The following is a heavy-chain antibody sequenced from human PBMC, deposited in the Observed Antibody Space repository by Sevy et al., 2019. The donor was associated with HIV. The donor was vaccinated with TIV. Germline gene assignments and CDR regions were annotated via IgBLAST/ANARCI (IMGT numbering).Heavy chain of an antibody. Sequence: GGSLRLSCAASGFTFSNYAIHWVRQAPGKGLEWVAVISYDGSNKYYPDSVKGRFTISRDNSKNTLYLQMNSLRAEDTAVYYCARDPTNWNSAEGLQYYYYYYGMDVWGQGTTVTVSS. CDR2: ISYDGSNK. D-gene: IGHD1-7*01. CDR3: ARDPTNWNSAEGLQYYYYYYGMDV. V-gene: IGHV3-30-3*01. CDR1: GFTFSNYA. J-gene: IGHJ6*02.